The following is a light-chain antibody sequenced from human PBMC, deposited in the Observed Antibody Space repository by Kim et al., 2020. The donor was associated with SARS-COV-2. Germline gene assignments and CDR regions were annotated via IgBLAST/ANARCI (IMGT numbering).Light chain of an antibody. CDR2: QDN. Sequence: SPGPTATITCSGDELGKKYASWYQQKPGESPVLVMYQDNKRPAGIPERFSGSNSGITATLTISGAQAMDEADYYCQAWDTSTVVFGGGTKVTVL. V-gene: IGLV3-1*01. J-gene: IGLJ3*02. CDR1: ELGKKY. CDR3: QAWDTSTVV.